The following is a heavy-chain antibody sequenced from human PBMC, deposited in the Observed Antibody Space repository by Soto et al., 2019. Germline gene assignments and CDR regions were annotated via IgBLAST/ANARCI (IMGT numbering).Heavy chain of an antibody. CDR2: MNPNSGNT. Sequence: ASVKVSCKASGYTFTSYDINWVRQATGQGLERMGWMNPNSGNTGYAQKIQGRVTMTRNTSISTTYMKKSTLRSEDTAVYYCAISFVSSDELWLSSSSYYYRDVWGKWPTVT. CDR3: AISFVSSDELWLSSSSYYYRDV. CDR1: GYTFTSYD. J-gene: IGHJ6*03. V-gene: IGHV1-8*01. D-gene: IGHD5-18*01.